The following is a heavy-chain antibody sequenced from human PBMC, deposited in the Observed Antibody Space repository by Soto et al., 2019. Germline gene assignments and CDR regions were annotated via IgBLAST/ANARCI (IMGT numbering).Heavy chain of an antibody. CDR2: IYYNGNT. Sequence: QPQLQESGPGLVKPSETLTLTCTVSNGSISSSISYWGWIRQPTGGGLAWIGSIYYNGNTYYNPSLKSRVTISVDTSKNQFSLKLSAVTAADTAVYYCARHPRGLWFGDGPDYWGQGTLVTLSS. CDR3: ARHPRGLWFGDGPDY. V-gene: IGHV4-39*01. CDR1: NGSISSSISY. D-gene: IGHD3-10*01. J-gene: IGHJ4*02.